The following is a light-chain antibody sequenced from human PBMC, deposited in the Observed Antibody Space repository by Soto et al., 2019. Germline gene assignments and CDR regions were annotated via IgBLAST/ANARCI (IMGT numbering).Light chain of an antibody. Sequence: QSVLTQPASVSGSPGQSITISCTGTSSDVGSYNLVSWCQQHPGKAPKLMIYEGSKRPSGVSNRFSGSKSGNTASLTISGLQADDEADYYCCSYAGSGTWVFGGGTKLTVL. J-gene: IGLJ3*02. CDR3: CSYAGSGTWV. CDR1: SSDVGSYNL. CDR2: EGS. V-gene: IGLV2-23*01.